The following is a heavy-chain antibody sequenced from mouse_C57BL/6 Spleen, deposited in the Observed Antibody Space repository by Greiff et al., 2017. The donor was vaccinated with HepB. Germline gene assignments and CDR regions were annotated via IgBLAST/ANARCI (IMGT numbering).Heavy chain of an antibody. CDR1: GYSFTGYY. V-gene: IGHV1-42*01. CDR2: INPSTGGT. Sequence: VHVKQSGPELVKPGASVKISCKASGYSFTGYYMNWVKQSPEKSLEWIGEINPSTGGTTYNQKFKAKATLTVDKSSSTAYMQLKSLTSEDSAVFYCARRNYLYAMDYWGQGTSVTVSS. D-gene: IGHD1-1*01. J-gene: IGHJ4*01. CDR3: ARRNYLYAMDY.